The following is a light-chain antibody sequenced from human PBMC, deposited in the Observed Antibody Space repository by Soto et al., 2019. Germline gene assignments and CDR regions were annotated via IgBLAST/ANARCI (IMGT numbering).Light chain of an antibody. CDR1: QSVSNY. J-gene: IGKJ1*01. CDR2: DAS. V-gene: IGKV3-11*01. Sequence: EIVLTQSPATLSLSPGERATLSCWAGQSVSNYFVWYQQKPGQAPRLLIYDASKRATGIPARFSGSGSGTDFTLTISSLEPEDFAVYYCQQRSIWPWTFGQGTKVDIK. CDR3: QQRSIWPWT.